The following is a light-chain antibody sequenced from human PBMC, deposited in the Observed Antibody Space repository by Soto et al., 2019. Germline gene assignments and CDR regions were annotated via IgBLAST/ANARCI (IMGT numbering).Light chain of an antibody. CDR3: SSFTSINTVL. Sequence: QSALTQPASVSGSPGQSITISCTGTSNDVGASIYVSWYQQHPGKAPKLMIYEASYRPSGVSNRFSGSKSGNTASLTISGLQAEDEADYYCSSFTSINTVLFGRGTKLTVL. V-gene: IGLV2-14*01. CDR2: EAS. CDR1: SNDVGASIY. J-gene: IGLJ2*01.